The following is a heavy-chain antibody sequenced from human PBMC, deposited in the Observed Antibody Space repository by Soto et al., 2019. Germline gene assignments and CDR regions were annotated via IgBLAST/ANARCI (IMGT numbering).Heavy chain of an antibody. CDR2: IIPIFGTA. CDR1: GGTFSSYA. D-gene: IGHD2-15*01. CDR3: AIPLGYCSGGSCYSGMDV. Sequence: SVKVSCKASGGTFSSYAISWVRQAPGQGLEWMGGIIPIFGTANYAQKFQGRVTITADESTSTAYMELSSLRSEDTAVYYCAIPLGYCSGGSCYSGMDVWGQGTTVTAP. J-gene: IGHJ6*02. V-gene: IGHV1-69*13.